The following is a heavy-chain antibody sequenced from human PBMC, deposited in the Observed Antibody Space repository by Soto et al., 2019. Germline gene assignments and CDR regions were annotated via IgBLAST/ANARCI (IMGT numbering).Heavy chain of an antibody. Sequence: EVQLVESGGGLVQPGGSLKLSCAASGFTFSTHSMNWVRQAPGRGLEWVSYIHSSSSWEVYADSVRGRFTFSRDNAKNPLYLQMSSLRAEDTAVYYGVFDFWLVPTVWGKGTTVTVSS. CDR2: IHSSSSWE. J-gene: IGHJ6*04. CDR1: GFTFSTHS. V-gene: IGHV3-48*01. D-gene: IGHD3-3*01. CDR3: VFDFWLVPTV.